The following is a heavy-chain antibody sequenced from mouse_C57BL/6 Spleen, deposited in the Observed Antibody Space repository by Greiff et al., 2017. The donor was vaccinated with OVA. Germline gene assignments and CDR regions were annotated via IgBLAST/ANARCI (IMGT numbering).Heavy chain of an antibody. CDR3: ARRDDYDESFDY. Sequence: VQLQQSGPVLVKPGASVKMSCKASGYTFTDYYMNWVKQSPGKSLEWIGVINPYNGGTSYNQKFKGKATLTVDKSSSTAYMELNSLTSEDSAVYYCARRDDYDESFDYWGQGTTLTVSS. CDR2: INPYNGGT. J-gene: IGHJ2*01. V-gene: IGHV1-19*01. D-gene: IGHD2-4*01. CDR1: GYTFTDYY.